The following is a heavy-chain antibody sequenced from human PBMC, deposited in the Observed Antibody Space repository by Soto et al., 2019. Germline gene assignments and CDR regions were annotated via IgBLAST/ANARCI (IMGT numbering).Heavy chain of an antibody. J-gene: IGHJ4*02. Sequence: HPGGSLRLSCAASGFTFSSYAMSWVRQAPGKGLEWVSAISGSGGSTYYADSVKGRFTISRDNSKNTLYLQMNSLRAEDTAVYYCAKDNHSSSSFDYWGQGTLVTVSS. CDR1: GFTFSSYA. CDR3: AKDNHSSSSFDY. V-gene: IGHV3-23*01. CDR2: ISGSGGST. D-gene: IGHD6-13*01.